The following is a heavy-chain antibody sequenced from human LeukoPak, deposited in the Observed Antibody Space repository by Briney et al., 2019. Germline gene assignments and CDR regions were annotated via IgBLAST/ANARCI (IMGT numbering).Heavy chain of an antibody. Sequence: GGSLRLSCAASGFTFSSYAMSWVRQVPGKGLEWVSSISGSGGSTYYADSVKGRFTISRDNSKNTVYLQMNSLRAEDTAVYYCARDPPTYYYGSGRGAFDIWGQGTMVTVSS. D-gene: IGHD3-10*01. V-gene: IGHV3-23*01. CDR2: ISGSGGST. CDR3: ARDPPTYYYGSGRGAFDI. CDR1: GFTFSSYA. J-gene: IGHJ3*02.